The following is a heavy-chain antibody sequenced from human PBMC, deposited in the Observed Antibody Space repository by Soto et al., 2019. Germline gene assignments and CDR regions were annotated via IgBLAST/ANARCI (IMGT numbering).Heavy chain of an antibody. CDR1: GFTFSSYA. J-gene: IGHJ4*02. Sequence: GGSLRLSCAASGFTFSSYAMSWVRQAPGKGLEWVSAISGSGGSTYYADSEKGRFTISRDNSKNTLYLQMNSLRAEDTAVYYCARDRCTSGRCVYSYFDYWGQGTLVTVSS. CDR3: ARDRCTSGRCVYSYFDY. D-gene: IGHD2-15*01. CDR2: ISGSGGST. V-gene: IGHV3-23*01.